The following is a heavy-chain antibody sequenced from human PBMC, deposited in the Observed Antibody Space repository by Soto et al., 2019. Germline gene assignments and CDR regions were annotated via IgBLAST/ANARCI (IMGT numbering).Heavy chain of an antibody. J-gene: IGHJ3*02. CDR2: ISGGGAGT. V-gene: IGHV3-23*01. D-gene: IGHD2-21*02. CDR1: GFTFSNYA. CDR3: AKKGLGSLTTYCNSGDCHYAFDI. Sequence: EVQLLESGGGLVQPGGSLRLSCAASGFTFSNYAMTWVRQAPGKGLEWVSTISGGGAGTFYAHSVKGRFTISRDNSRNTVYLHMNRLRAQATAVYYCAKKGLGSLTTYCNSGDCHYAFDIWGQGTMVTVSS.